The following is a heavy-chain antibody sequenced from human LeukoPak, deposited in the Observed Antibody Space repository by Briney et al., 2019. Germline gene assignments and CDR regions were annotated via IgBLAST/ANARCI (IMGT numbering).Heavy chain of an antibody. V-gene: IGHV3-74*01. D-gene: IGHD5-24*01. CDR3: LGRRDTALDY. J-gene: IGHJ4*02. CDR1: GFTFSSYW. Sequence: GGSLRLSCAASGFTFSSYWMHWVRQAPGKGLVWVSRINSDGSSISYADSVKGRFTISRDNAKNTLYLQMNSLRAEDTAVYYCLGRRDTALDYWGRGTLVTVSS. CDR2: INSDGSSI.